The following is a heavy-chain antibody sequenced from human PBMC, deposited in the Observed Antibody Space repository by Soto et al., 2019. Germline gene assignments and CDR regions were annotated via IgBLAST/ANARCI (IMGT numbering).Heavy chain of an antibody. J-gene: IGHJ3*02. CDR3: ARHDYYHMTFDI. D-gene: IGHD3-9*01. Sequence: SETLSLTCRVSGGSVGTGAYYWSWIGQPPGKGLEWIGYTLYSGSPNYNPSLQSLQSRVTISVDTSRNQFSLRLTSVTAADTALYYCARHDYYHMTFDIWGRGTLVTVSS. V-gene: IGHV4-61*08. CDR2: TLYSGSP. CDR1: GGSVGTGAYY.